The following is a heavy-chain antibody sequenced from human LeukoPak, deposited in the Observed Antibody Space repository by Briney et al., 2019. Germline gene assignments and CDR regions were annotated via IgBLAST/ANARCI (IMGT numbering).Heavy chain of an antibody. CDR2: IYYSGNT. V-gene: IGHV4-39*07. D-gene: IGHD5-12*01. CDR3: ARNSGYANFDY. Sequence: SETLSLTCTVSGVSISSSNSYWGWTRQPPGKGLEWIGSIYYSGNTYYNASLKSRVTISVDTSKNQFSLKLSSVTAADTAVYYCARNSGYANFDYWGQGIMVTVSS. J-gene: IGHJ4*02. CDR1: GVSISSSNSY.